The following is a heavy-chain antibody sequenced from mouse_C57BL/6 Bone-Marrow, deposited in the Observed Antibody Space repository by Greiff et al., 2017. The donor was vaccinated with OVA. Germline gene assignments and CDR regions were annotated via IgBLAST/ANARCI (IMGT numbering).Heavy chain of an antibody. CDR1: GYSITSGYY. V-gene: IGHV3-6*01. CDR2: ISYDGSN. CDR3: ARDLIYFAMDY. Sequence: ESGPGLVKPSQSLSLTCSVTGYSITSGYYWNWIRQFPGNKLEWMGYISYDGSNNYNPSLKNRISITRDTSKNQFFLKLNSVTTEDTATYYCARDLIYFAMDYWGQGTSVTVSS. J-gene: IGHJ4*01. D-gene: IGHD1-1*01.